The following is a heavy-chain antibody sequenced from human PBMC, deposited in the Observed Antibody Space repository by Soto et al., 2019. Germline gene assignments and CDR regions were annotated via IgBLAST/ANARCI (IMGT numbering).Heavy chain of an antibody. CDR1: GFTFSSYG. CDR3: AKRGYGRYNWFDP. Sequence: PGGSVRLSCAASGFTFSSYGMHWVRQAPGKGLEWVAVISYDGSNKYYADSVKGRFTISRDNSKNTLYLQMNSLRAEDTAVYYCAKRGYGRYNWFDPWGQGTLVTVSS. D-gene: IGHD5-18*01. V-gene: IGHV3-30*18. J-gene: IGHJ5*02. CDR2: ISYDGSNK.